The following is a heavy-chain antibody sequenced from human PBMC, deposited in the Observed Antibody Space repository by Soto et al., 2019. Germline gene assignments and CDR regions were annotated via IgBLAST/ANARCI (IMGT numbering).Heavy chain of an antibody. V-gene: IGHV3-48*04. CDR1: GFNFSSYD. J-gene: IGHJ5*02. Sequence: VGSLRLSYAASGFNFSSYDMNWGRQAPGKGLEWVSYISSGSGNILYADSVKGRFTISRDNAKNSLYLQMNSLRAEDTAVYYCARTYGTGSLNWFDPWGQGTLVTVSS. D-gene: IGHD3-10*01. CDR2: ISSGSGNI. CDR3: ARTYGTGSLNWFDP.